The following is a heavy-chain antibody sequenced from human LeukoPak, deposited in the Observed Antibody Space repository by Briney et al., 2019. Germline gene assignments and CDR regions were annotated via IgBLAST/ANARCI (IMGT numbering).Heavy chain of an antibody. CDR2: IYSSGNT. V-gene: IGHV4-61*01. Sequence: SETLSLTCTVSGYSISSSYYWSWIRQPPGRGLEWIGYIYSSGNTNYNPSLKSRVTISLDTSKNQFSLKLSSMTAADTAVYYCAREDANWGDFDSWGQGTLVTVSS. CDR3: AREDANWGDFDS. J-gene: IGHJ4*02. CDR1: GYSISSSYY. D-gene: IGHD7-27*01.